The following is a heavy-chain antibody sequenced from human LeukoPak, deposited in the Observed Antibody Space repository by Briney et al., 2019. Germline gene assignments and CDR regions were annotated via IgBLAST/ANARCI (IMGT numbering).Heavy chain of an antibody. CDR1: GFAFSVYA. V-gene: IGHV3-11*04. J-gene: IGHJ4*02. CDR3: ARENPPAL. CDR2: ISSSGSTI. D-gene: IGHD1-14*01. Sequence: GRSLRLSCTASGFAFSVYAMSWLRQPPGKGLEWVSYISSSGSTIYYADSVKGRFTISRDNAKNSLYLQMNSLRAEDTAVYYCARENPPALWGQGTLVTVSS.